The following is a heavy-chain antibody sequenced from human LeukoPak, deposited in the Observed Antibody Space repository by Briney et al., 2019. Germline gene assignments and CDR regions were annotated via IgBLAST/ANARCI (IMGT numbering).Heavy chain of an antibody. CDR1: GYTLSELS. D-gene: IGHD3-9*01. Sequence: ASVKVSCKVSGYTLSELSMHWVRQAPGKGLEWMGGFNPEDGDTIYAQNFQGRLTMTEDTSTDTAYMELSSLRSEDTAVYYCATDLGYVDCLLTDAWGQGTLVTVSS. CDR2: FNPEDGDT. CDR3: ATDLGYVDCLLTDA. V-gene: IGHV1-24*01. J-gene: IGHJ5*02.